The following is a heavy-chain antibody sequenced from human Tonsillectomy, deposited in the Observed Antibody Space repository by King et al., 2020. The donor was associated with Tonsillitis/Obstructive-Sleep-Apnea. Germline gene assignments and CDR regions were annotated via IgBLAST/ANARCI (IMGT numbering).Heavy chain of an antibody. CDR1: GGTFSSYA. D-gene: IGHD2-15*01. CDR2: IIPMLGIP. Sequence: VQLVQSGAELRKPGSSVKVSCKASGGTFSSYAISWVRQAPGQGLEWMGGIIPMLGIPNYAQKFQGRVTITADKSTSTAYMELSSLRSEDTAFYYCARTYCSGGSCFWGWFDPWGQGTLVTVSS. CDR3: ARTYCSGGSCFWGWFDP. J-gene: IGHJ5*02. V-gene: IGHV1-69*10.